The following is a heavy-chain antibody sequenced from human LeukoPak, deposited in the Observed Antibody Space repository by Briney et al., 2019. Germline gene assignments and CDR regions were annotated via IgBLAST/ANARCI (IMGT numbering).Heavy chain of an antibody. CDR2: INAGNGNT. CDR3: ARGGYYDILTGWVRYFDL. Sequence: ASVKVSCKASGYTFTSYGISWVRQAPGQGLEWMGWINAGNGNTKYSQKFQGRVTITRDTSASTAYMELSSLRSEDTAVYYCARGGYYDILTGWVRYFDLWGRGTLVTVSS. D-gene: IGHD3-9*01. V-gene: IGHV1-18*04. J-gene: IGHJ2*01. CDR1: GYTFTSYG.